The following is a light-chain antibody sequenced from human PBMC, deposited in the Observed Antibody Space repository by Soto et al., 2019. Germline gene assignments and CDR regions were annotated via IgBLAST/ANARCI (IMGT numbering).Light chain of an antibody. CDR1: QSVFYTYTNKNC. V-gene: IGKV4-1*01. J-gene: IGKJ1*01. Sequence: DIVMTQSPDSLAVSLGERATINCESSQSVFYTYTNKNCLAWYQQTPGQPPKLLIYWAYTRESWVPDRFSGSGSGTDFSLTISSLQAEDVTVYYCQQYLSTPRTFGQGTKVVIK. CDR2: WAY. CDR3: QQYLSTPRT.